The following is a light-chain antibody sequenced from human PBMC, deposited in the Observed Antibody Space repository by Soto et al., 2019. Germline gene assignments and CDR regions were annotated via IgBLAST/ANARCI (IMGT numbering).Light chain of an antibody. V-gene: IGKV1-5*03. Sequence: DIQMTQSPSTLSASVGDRVTITCRASQSISSWLAWYQQKPGKAPKLLIYKASSLESGVPSRFSGSGSGTEFTLTISSLQPDDFATYYCQQYNRYWTFGQGIKVEIK. CDR2: KAS. J-gene: IGKJ1*01. CDR3: QQYNRYWT. CDR1: QSISSW.